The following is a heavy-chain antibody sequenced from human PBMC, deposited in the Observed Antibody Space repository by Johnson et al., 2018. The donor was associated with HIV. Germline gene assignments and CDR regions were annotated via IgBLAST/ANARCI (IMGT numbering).Heavy chain of an antibody. CDR2: INSDGSST. CDR1: GFTFSSYW. CDR3: ARDSGSGWGGDAFDF. V-gene: IGHV3-74*01. J-gene: IGHJ3*01. Sequence: VQLVESGGGLVQPGGSLRLSCAASGFTFSSYWMHWVRQAPGKGLVWVSRINSDGSSTNYADSVKGRFTISRDNSKNTLYLQMNSLRPEDTAVYYCARDSGSGWGGDAFDFWGQGTTVTVSS. D-gene: IGHD6-19*01.